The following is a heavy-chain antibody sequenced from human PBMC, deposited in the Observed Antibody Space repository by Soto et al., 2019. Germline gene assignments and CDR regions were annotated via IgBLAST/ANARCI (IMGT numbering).Heavy chain of an antibody. D-gene: IGHD2-15*01. CDR3: ARDRGYCSGGNCWFDP. Sequence: AASVKVSCKASGYTFTGYYMHWVRQAPGQGLEWMGWINPNSGGTNYAQKFQGWVTMTRDTSISTAYMELSRLRSDDTAVYYCARDRGYCSGGNCWFDPWGQGTLVTVSS. CDR1: GYTFTGYY. V-gene: IGHV1-2*04. J-gene: IGHJ5*02. CDR2: INPNSGGT.